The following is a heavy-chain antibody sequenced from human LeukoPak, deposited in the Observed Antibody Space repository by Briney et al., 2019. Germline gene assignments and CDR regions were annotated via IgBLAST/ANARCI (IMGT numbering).Heavy chain of an antibody. CDR1: GYTLTELS. J-gene: IGHJ3*02. CDR3: ATKGDYYDSSGYWDAFDI. D-gene: IGHD3-22*01. Sequence: ASVKVSCKVSGYTLTELSMHWVRQAPGKGLEWMGGFDPEDGETIYAQKFQGRVTMTEDTSTDTAYMELSSLRSEDTAVYYCATKGDYYDSSGYWDAFDIWGQGTMVTVSS. CDR2: FDPEDGET. V-gene: IGHV1-24*01.